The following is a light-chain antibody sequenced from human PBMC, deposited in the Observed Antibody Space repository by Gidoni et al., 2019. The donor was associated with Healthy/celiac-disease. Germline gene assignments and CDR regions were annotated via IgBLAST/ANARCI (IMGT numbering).Light chain of an antibody. J-gene: IGKJ1*01. CDR2: DAA. CDR1: QSVSSY. V-gene: IGKV3-11*01. Sequence: EIVFTQSPATLSLSPGERATLSCRASQSVSSYLAWYQQKPGEAPRLLIYDAANRATGIPARFSGSGSGTDFTLTISSREPEDVAVYYCQQRSNWLTWTFGQGTKVEIK. CDR3: QQRSNWLTWT.